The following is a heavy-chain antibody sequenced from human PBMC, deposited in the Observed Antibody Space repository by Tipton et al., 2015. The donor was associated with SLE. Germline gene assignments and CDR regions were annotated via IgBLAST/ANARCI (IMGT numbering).Heavy chain of an antibody. V-gene: IGHV3-9*01. J-gene: IGHJ2*01. CDR1: GFTFDDYA. D-gene: IGHD3-3*01. CDR3: ARDLYDFWSGYYTDWYFDL. Sequence: SLRLSCAASGFTFDDYAMHWVRQAPGKGLEWVSGISWNSGSIGYADSVKGRFTISRDNAKNSLYLQMNSLRAEDTAVYYCARDLYDFWSGYYTDWYFDLWGRGTLVTVSS. CDR2: ISWNSGSI.